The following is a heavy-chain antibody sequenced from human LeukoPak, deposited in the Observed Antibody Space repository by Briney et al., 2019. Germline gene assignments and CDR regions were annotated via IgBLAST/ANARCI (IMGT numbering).Heavy chain of an antibody. CDR3: ASSLNTVIISPYYFDY. Sequence: PGGSLRLSCAASGFTFSDYYMGWIRQAPGQGLEWISYISANGITTYYADSVKGRFTISRDNARNSLSLYMNFLRAEDTAAYYCASSLNTVIISPYYFDYWGQGTLVTVSS. CDR2: ISANGITT. D-gene: IGHD4-11*01. V-gene: IGHV3-11*04. CDR1: GFTFSDYY. J-gene: IGHJ4*02.